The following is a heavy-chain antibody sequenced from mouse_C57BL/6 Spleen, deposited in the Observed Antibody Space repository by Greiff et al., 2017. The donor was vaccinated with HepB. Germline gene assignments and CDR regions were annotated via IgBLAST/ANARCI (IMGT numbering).Heavy chain of an antibody. D-gene: IGHD1-1*01. V-gene: IGHV2-2*01. CDR3: ARKDYYGSSWRYFDV. CDR2: IWSGGST. J-gene: IGHJ1*03. Sequence: VKLVESGPGLVQPSQSLSITCTVSGFSLTSYGVHWVRQSPGKGLEWLGVIWSGGSTDYNAAFISRLSISKDNSKSQVFFKMNSLQADDTAIYYCARKDYYGSSWRYFDVWGTGTTVTVSS. CDR1: GFSLTSYG.